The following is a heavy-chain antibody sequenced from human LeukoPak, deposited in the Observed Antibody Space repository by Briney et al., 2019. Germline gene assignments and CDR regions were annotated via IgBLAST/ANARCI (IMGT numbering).Heavy chain of an antibody. D-gene: IGHD3-22*01. V-gene: IGHV3-23*01. Sequence: GGSLRLSCAASGFTFISYAMSWVRQAPGKGLDWVSAIRGSGGSTYYADSVKGRFTISRDNSKNTLYLQMNSLRAEDTAVYYCAKVSYYDSSGYYPTGYFQHWGQGTLVTVSS. CDR1: GFTFISYA. CDR2: IRGSGGST. J-gene: IGHJ1*01. CDR3: AKVSYYDSSGYYPTGYFQH.